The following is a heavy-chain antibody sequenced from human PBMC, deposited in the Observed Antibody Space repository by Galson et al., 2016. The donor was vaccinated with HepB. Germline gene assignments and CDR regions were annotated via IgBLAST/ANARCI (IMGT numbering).Heavy chain of an antibody. V-gene: IGHV1-69*06. CDR1: GGTFSKYT. Sequence: SVKVSCKASGGTFSKYTFSWVRQAPGQGPEWMGGIIPFSGAPNYAPKFQGRLTITADKSTTTVYMALSSLRSDDTAIYYCAKGGDIWSHYLDSWGQGTLVTVSS. CDR2: IIPFSGAP. CDR3: AKGGDIWSHYLDS. D-gene: IGHD1-26*01. J-gene: IGHJ4*02.